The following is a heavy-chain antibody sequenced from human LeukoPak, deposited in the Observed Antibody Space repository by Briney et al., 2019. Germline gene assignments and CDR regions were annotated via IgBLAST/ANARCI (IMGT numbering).Heavy chain of an antibody. CDR2: INHGGSP. D-gene: IGHD4-17*01. CDR3: ARVPWPKKTTVTMRYFDL. Sequence: PSETLSLTCAVYSGSFSGYYWIWIRQSPGKGLEWIGEINHGGSPNYNPSLRSRVTISVDTSKNQFSLKLSSVTAADTAVCYCARVPWPKKTTVTMRYFDLWGRGTQVTVSS. CDR1: SGSFSGYY. J-gene: IGHJ2*01. V-gene: IGHV4-34*01.